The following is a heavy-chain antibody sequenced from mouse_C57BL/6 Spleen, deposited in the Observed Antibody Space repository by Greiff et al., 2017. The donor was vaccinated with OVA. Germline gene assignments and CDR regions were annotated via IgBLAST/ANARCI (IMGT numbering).Heavy chain of an antibody. V-gene: IGHV7-3*01. Sequence: EVQRVESGGGLVQPGGSLSLSCAASGFTFTDYYMSWVRQPPGKALEWLGFIRNKANGYTTEYSASVKGRFTISRDNSQSILYLQMNALRAEDSATYYCARYKDYDDGAWFAYWGQGTLVTVSA. D-gene: IGHD2-4*01. J-gene: IGHJ3*01. CDR2: IRNKANGYTT. CDR3: ARYKDYDDGAWFAY. CDR1: GFTFTDYY.